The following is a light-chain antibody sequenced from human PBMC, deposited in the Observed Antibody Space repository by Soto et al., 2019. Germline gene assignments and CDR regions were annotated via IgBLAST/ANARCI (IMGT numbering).Light chain of an antibody. CDR3: QQYNSYSPYT. Sequence: DIQMTQSPSTLSASVGDRVTITCRASQSSSSWLAWYQQKPGKAHKLLIYKASSLESGVPSRFSGSGSGTEFTLTISSLQPDDFATYYCQQYNSYSPYTFGQGTKLEIK. CDR2: KAS. V-gene: IGKV1-5*03. J-gene: IGKJ2*01. CDR1: QSSSSW.